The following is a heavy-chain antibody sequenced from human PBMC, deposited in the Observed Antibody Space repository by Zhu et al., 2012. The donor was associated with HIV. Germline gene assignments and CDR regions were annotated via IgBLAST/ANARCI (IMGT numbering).Heavy chain of an antibody. D-gene: IGHD5/OR15-5a*01. J-gene: IGHJ1*01. CDR1: DEDVFDAAY. CDR3: CRRKKRRRAGTVRTTGRVRNDGGRVPFLSVTYF. CDR2: MKPVTGAV. Sequence: QVQLVQAGGGVKKPGASVTLSCKTADEDVFDAAYMHWVRQAPGQTFEWLGWMKPVTGAVNYARKFQGRVSFYRTRELGIAYMDLRNLRFDDTAVYFSCRRKKRRRAGTVRTTGRVRNDGGRVPFLSVTYF. V-gene: IGHV1-2*02.